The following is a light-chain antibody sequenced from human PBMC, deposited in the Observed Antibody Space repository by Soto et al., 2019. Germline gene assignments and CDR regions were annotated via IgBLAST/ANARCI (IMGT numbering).Light chain of an antibody. CDR3: HQYAVSPLT. Sequence: EIVLTQSPGTLSLSPGESATLSCRASQRVGRNYLAWFQHKPDQAPRLLIYDASNRATGVPDRFSGSGSGTDFTLSVTGLEPEDFAVYYCHQYAVSPLTFGGGTTVEIK. V-gene: IGKV3-20*01. CDR1: QRVGRNY. J-gene: IGKJ4*01. CDR2: DAS.